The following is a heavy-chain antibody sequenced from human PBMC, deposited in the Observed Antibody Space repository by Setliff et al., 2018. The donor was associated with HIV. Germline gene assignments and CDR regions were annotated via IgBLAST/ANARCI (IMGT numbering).Heavy chain of an antibody. V-gene: IGHV1-18*01. CDR2: INGYNGNT. Sequence: ASVKVSCKTSGYTFTNFAISWVRQAPGQGLEWMGWINGYNGNTNYAQNFQGRVTMTTDTTSSTAYMELRSLRSDDTAMYYCARIRAAALLNAFDIWGQGTIVTVSS. J-gene: IGHJ3*02. D-gene: IGHD2-15*01. CDR1: GYTFTNFA. CDR3: ARIRAAALLNAFDI.